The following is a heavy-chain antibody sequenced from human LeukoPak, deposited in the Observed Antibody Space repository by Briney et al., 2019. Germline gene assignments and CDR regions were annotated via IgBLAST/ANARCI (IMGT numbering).Heavy chain of an antibody. CDR1: GGTFSSYA. D-gene: IGHD3-3*01. Sequence: ASVKVSCKASGGTFSSYAISWVRQAPGQGLEWTGGIIPIFGTANYAQKFQGRVTITTDESTSTAYMELSSLRSEDTAVYYCASLAIFGVVRFDYWGQGTLVTVSS. CDR3: ASLAIFGVVRFDY. V-gene: IGHV1-69*05. CDR2: IIPIFGTA. J-gene: IGHJ4*02.